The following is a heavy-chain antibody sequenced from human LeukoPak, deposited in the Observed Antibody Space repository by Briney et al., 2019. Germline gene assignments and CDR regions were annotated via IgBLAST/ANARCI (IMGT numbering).Heavy chain of an antibody. J-gene: IGHJ4*02. Sequence: GGSLRLSCAASGFTFSSYGMHWVRQAPGKGLEWVAFIRYGGSNKYYADSVKGRFTISGDNSKNTLYLQMNSLRAEDTAVYYCAKDRWDSSGFHAPYYFDYWGQGTLVTVSS. CDR3: AKDRWDSSGFHAPYYFDY. CDR2: IRYGGSNK. V-gene: IGHV3-30*02. D-gene: IGHD6-19*01. CDR1: GFTFSSYG.